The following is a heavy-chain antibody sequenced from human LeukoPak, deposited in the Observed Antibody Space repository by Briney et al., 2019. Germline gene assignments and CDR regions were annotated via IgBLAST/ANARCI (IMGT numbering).Heavy chain of an antibody. D-gene: IGHD4-11*01. CDR3: AKGGHYSFFDY. CDR2: ISGDGTET. J-gene: IGHJ4*02. Sequence: SGGSLRLSCEASGFTFDNYAMSWVRQAPGKGLEWVSTISGDGTETFYADSVKGRFTISRDNSKNTHYLQMSSLRAEDTGIYYCAKGGHYSFFDYWGQGTLVTVSS. V-gene: IGHV3-23*01. CDR1: GFTFDNYA.